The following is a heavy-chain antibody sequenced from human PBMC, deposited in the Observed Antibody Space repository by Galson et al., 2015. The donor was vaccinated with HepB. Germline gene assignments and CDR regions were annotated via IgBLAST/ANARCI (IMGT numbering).Heavy chain of an antibody. CDR3: AKNSGSNWFVPYHFDS. D-gene: IGHD6-13*01. CDR1: GFTFNNYV. J-gene: IGHJ4*02. Sequence: SLRLSCAASGFTFNNYVMNWVRQSPGKGLEWVANISGSGGSTYYGGSVKGRFTIFRDNSRNTVFLHMNRLRAEDTAVYYCAKNSGSNWFVPYHFDSWGQGTLVTVSS. V-gene: IGHV3-23*01. CDR2: ISGSGGST.